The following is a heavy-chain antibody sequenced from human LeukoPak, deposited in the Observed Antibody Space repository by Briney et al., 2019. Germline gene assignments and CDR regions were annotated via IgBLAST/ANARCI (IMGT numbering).Heavy chain of an antibody. CDR3: ARGEYYDFWSGPPDYMDV. Sequence: GGSLRLSCAASGFTFSSYAMSWVRQAPGKGLEWVANIKQDGSEKYYVDSVKGRFTISRDNAKNSLYLQMNSLRAEDTAVYYCARGEYYDFWSGPPDYMDVWGKGTTVTVSS. J-gene: IGHJ6*03. D-gene: IGHD3-3*01. CDR2: IKQDGSEK. CDR1: GFTFSSYA. V-gene: IGHV3-7*04.